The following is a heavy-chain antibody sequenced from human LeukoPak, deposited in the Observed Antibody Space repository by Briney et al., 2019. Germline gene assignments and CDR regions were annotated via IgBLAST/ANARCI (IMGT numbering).Heavy chain of an antibody. CDR3: ATRVGEWSIRGFDY. D-gene: IGHD3-16*01. Sequence: PGGSLRLSCAASGFTFSSYSLNWVRQAPGKGLEWVSSISSSSSYIYYADSVKGRFTISRDNAKNSLYLQMNSLRAEDTAVYCCATRVGEWSIRGFDYWGQGTLVTVSS. CDR1: GFTFSSYS. J-gene: IGHJ4*02. CDR2: ISSSSSYI. V-gene: IGHV3-21*01.